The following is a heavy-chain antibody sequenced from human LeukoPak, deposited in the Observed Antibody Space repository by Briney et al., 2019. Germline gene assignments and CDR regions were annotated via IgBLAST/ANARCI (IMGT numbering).Heavy chain of an antibody. V-gene: IGHV4-59*01. CDR3: ARADLPAADFDY. D-gene: IGHD2-2*01. J-gene: IGHJ4*02. CDR2: IYYSGST. CDR1: GGSISSYY. Sequence: SETLSLTCTVSGGSISSYYWSWIRQPPGKGLEWIGYIYYSGSTNYNPSLKSRVTISVDTPKNQFSLRLSSVTAADTAVYYCARADLPAADFDYWGQGTLVTVSS.